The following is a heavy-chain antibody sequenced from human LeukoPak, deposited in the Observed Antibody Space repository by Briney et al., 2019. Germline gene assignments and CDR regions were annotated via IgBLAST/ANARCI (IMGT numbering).Heavy chain of an antibody. J-gene: IGHJ4*02. V-gene: IGHV3-74*01. CDR1: GFTFSSYW. CDR2: INNDASRT. Sequence: PGGSPRLSCAASGFTFSSYWMHWVRQAPGKGLVWVSHINNDASRTDYADSVKGRFTISRDNAKNTLYLQMNSLRAEDTAVYYCTYYESARGHWGQGTLVTVSS. D-gene: IGHD3-10*01. CDR3: TYYESARGH.